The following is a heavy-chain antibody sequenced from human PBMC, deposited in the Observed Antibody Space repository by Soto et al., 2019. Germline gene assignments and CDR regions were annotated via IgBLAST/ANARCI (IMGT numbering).Heavy chain of an antibody. D-gene: IGHD3-16*01. CDR3: ARVPSPFDFYYAMDV. J-gene: IGHJ6*02. V-gene: IGHV4-30-4*02. CDR1: GASIGSGNNY. CDR2: IFTNGTT. Sequence: PSETLSITCTVSGASIGSGNNYWSWIRQAPGKDQEWIGYIFTNGTTYYNPSFKCRLTMSLDTSQNQFFLKLNSVTAADTAVYFCARVPSPFDFYYAMDVWGQGTTVS.